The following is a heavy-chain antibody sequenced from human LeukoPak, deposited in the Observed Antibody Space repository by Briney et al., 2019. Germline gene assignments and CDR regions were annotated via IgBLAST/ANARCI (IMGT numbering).Heavy chain of an antibody. V-gene: IGHV1-69*13. D-gene: IGHD1-26*01. CDR1: GGTFGSYA. CDR3: ARESGSYPDAFDI. Sequence: SVKVSCTASGGTFGSYAISWVRQAPGQGLEWMGGIIPIFGTANYAQKFQGRVTITADESTSTAYMELSSLRSEDTAVYYCARESGSYPDAFDIWGQGTMVTVSS. CDR2: IIPIFGTA. J-gene: IGHJ3*02.